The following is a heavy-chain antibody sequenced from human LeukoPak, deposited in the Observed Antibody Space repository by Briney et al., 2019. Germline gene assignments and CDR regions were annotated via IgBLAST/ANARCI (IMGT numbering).Heavy chain of an antibody. Sequence: SETLSLTCTVSRYSISSGYYWGWIRQPPGKGLEWIGSLHHSGSLYYSPSLKSRVSISVDASENQFSLKLTSATAADTAVYYCTSGGDYALGGYWGQGTLVTVSS. CDR3: TSGGDYALGGY. V-gene: IGHV4-38-2*02. CDR2: LHHSGSL. D-gene: IGHD4-17*01. CDR1: RYSISSGYY. J-gene: IGHJ4*02.